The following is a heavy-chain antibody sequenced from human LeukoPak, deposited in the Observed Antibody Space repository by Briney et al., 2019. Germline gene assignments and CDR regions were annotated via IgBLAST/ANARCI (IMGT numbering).Heavy chain of an antibody. D-gene: IGHD4-17*01. V-gene: IGHV3-30-3*01. CDR1: GFTFSSYA. CDR2: ISYDGSNK. Sequence: PGGSLRLSCAASGFTFSSYAMHWVRQAPGKGLEWVAVISYDGSNKYYADSVKGRFTISSDNSKNTLYLQMNSLRAEDTAVYYRARGDYGDDQGEFFNYWGQGTLVTVSS. CDR3: ARGDYGDDQGEFFNY. J-gene: IGHJ4*02.